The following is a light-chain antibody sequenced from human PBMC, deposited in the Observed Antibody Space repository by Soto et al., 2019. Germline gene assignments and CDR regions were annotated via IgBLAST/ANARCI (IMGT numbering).Light chain of an antibody. J-gene: IGKJ1*01. Sequence: DVVMTQSPLSLPVTLGQPASISCRSSQSLVYSDGNTYLNWFQQRPGQSPRRLIYWVSNRDSGVPDRFSGSGSGTDFILKISRVEAEDVGVYYCMQGTHWPWTFGQGTKVEIK. CDR3: MQGTHWPWT. CDR1: QSLVYSDGNTY. V-gene: IGKV2-30*01. CDR2: WVS.